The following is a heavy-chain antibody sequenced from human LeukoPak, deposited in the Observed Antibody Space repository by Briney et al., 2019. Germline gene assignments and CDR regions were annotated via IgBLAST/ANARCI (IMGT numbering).Heavy chain of an antibody. CDR2: ISSSGTTI. CDR3: ATDGAGFDT. V-gene: IGHV3-11*01. Sequence: GGSLRLSCAASGFTFSDYFMSWIRQAPGKGLEWVSKISSSGTTIYSADSVKGRFTISRDNAKKSLYLEMNNLRAEDTAVYYCATDGAGFDTWGQGVLVTVSS. CDR1: GFTFSDYF. J-gene: IGHJ5*02.